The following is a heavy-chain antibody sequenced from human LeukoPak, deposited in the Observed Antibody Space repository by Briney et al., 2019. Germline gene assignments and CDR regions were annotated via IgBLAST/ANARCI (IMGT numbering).Heavy chain of an antibody. Sequence: ASVKVSCKVSGYTLTELSMHWVRQAPGKGLEWMGGFDPEDGETIYAQKFQGRATMIEDTSTDTAYMELSSLRSEDTAVYYCATDLKRGRAFDIWGQGTMVTVSS. CDR2: FDPEDGET. CDR1: GYTLTELS. J-gene: IGHJ3*02. V-gene: IGHV1-24*01. CDR3: ATDLKRGRAFDI.